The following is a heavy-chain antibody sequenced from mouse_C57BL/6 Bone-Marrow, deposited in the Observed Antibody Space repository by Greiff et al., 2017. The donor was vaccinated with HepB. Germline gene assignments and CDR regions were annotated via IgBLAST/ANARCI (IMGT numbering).Heavy chain of an antibody. D-gene: IGHD4-1*01. V-gene: IGHV5-15*01. Sequence: EVKLVESGGGLVQPGGSLKLSCAASGFTFSDYGMAWVRQAPRKGPEWVAFISNLAYSIYYADTVTGRFPISRENAKNTLYLEMSSLRSEDTAMYYCARRLTGDWYFDVWGTGTTVTVSS. CDR2: ISNLAYSI. J-gene: IGHJ1*03. CDR1: GFTFSDYG. CDR3: ARRLTGDWYFDV.